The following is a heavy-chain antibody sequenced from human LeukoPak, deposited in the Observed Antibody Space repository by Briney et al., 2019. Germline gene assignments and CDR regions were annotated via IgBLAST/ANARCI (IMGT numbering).Heavy chain of an antibody. V-gene: IGHV4-4*07. Sequence: SETLSLTCTVSPDSTTSNFWSWVRQPPGKGLEWIGRIYSSGSTNYNPSLKSRVTMSIDTSKNQFSLKLSSVTAADTAVYYCAKVRYGTFNWFDPWGQGTLVTVSS. CDR2: IYSSGST. CDR3: AKVRYGTFNWFDP. J-gene: IGHJ5*02. CDR1: PDSTTSNF. D-gene: IGHD3-10*01.